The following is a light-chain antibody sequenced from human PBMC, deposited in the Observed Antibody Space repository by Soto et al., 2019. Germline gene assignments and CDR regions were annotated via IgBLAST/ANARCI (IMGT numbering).Light chain of an antibody. CDR2: GAS. V-gene: IGKV3D-15*01. CDR1: QSVYNN. J-gene: IGKJ1*01. CDR3: QQYDSWT. Sequence: EIVMTQSPATMSVSPGERATLSCRASQSVYNNLAWYQQKPGQAPRLLIDGASSRATGVPDRFSGSGSGTDFTLTISRLEPEDFAVYYCQQYDSWTFGQGTKVDIK.